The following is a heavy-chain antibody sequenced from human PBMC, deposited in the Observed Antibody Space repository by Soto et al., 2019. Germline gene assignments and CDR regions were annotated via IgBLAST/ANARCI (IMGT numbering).Heavy chain of an antibody. CDR3: ARRNQEAYYYYGLDV. V-gene: IGHV5-51*01. Sequence: GESLKISCKGSAYTFTNYWISWVRQMPGKGLEWMGIIYPSDSYAGYSPSFQGQVTISADKSISTAYLQWSSLKPSDTAIYYCARRNQEAYYYYGLDVWGPGTTVNVSS. CDR1: AYTFTNYW. J-gene: IGHJ6*02. D-gene: IGHD1-1*01. CDR2: IYPSDSYA.